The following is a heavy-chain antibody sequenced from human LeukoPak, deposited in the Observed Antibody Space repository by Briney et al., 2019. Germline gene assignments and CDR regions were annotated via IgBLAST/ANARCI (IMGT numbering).Heavy chain of an antibody. V-gene: IGHV3-30*04. CDR2: ISYDGSNK. CDR1: GFTFSSYA. D-gene: IGHD3-22*01. J-gene: IGHJ4*02. Sequence: GGSLRLSCAASGFTFSSYAMHWVRQAPGKGLEWVAVISYDGSNKYYADSVKGRFTIPRDNSKNTLYLQMNSLRAEDTAVYYCASGYFYFDYWGQGTLVTVSS. CDR3: ASGYFYFDY.